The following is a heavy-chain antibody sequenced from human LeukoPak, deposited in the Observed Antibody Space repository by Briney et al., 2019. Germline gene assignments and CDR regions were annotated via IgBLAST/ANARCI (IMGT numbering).Heavy chain of an antibody. CDR3: ARYLDFIHWGAARPPWWYFDL. V-gene: IGHV4-59*01. J-gene: IGHJ2*01. D-gene: IGHD6-6*01. CDR1: GGSISSYY. CDR2: IYYSGST. Sequence: PSETLSLTCTVSGGSISSYYWSWIRQPPGKGLEWIGYIYYSGSTNYNPSLKSRVTISVDTSKNQFSLKLSSVTAADTAVYYCARYLDFIHWGAARPPWWYFDLWGRGTLVTVSS.